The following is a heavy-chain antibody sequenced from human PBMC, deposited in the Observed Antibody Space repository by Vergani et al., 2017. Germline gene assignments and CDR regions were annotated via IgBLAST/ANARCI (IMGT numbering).Heavy chain of an antibody. D-gene: IGHD1-26*01. V-gene: IGHV3-23*01. CDR3: AKGLTEWELYFDY. Sequence: EVQLLESGGGLVQPGGSLRLSCAASGFTFSSYAMSWVRRAPGKGLEWVSAISGSGGSTYYADSVKGRFTISRDNSKNTLYLQMNSLRAEDTAVYYCAKGLTEWELYFDYWGQGTLVTVSS. CDR2: ISGSGGST. J-gene: IGHJ4*02. CDR1: GFTFSSYA.